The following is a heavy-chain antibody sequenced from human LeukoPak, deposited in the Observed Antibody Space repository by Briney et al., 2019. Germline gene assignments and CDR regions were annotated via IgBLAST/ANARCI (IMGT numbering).Heavy chain of an antibody. V-gene: IGHV4-39*07. D-gene: IGHD2-21*01. CDR3: ARQIAVVEPTDPNWFDS. CDR2: IFYTGNT. CDR1: GGSISSSTYY. J-gene: IGHJ5*01. Sequence: SETLSLTCTVSGGSISSSTYYWGWIRQAPGKGLEWIGRIFYTGNTYYTPSLKSRVTMSFDTSKNQFSLSLTSVTAADTAVYYCARQIAVVEPTDPNWFDSWGQGTLVTVSS.